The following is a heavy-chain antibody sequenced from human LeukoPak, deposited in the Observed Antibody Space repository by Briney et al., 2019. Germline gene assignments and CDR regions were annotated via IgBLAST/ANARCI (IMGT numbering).Heavy chain of an antibody. V-gene: IGHV1-18*01. CDR1: GYTFTSYG. D-gene: IGHD3-10*01. CDR2: ISAYNGNA. J-gene: IGHJ6*03. CDR3: ARQTYYYGSAPGGRNYYYYYMDV. Sequence: GASVKVSCKASGYTFTSYGISWVRQAPGQGLEWMGWISAYNGNANYAQKLQGRVTMTTDTSTSTAYMELRSLRSDDTAVYYYARQTYYYGSAPGGRNYYYYYMDVWGKGTTVTISS.